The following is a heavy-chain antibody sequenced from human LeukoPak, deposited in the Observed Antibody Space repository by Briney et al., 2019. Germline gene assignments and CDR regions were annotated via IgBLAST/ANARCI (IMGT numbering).Heavy chain of an antibody. CDR2: ISSSSSYI. J-gene: IGHJ4*02. CDR1: GFTFSSYS. V-gene: IGHV3-21*01. D-gene: IGHD6-19*01. CDR3: AREGLYSSGWFNY. Sequence: SGGSLRLSCAASGFTFSSYSMNWVRQAPGKGLEWVSSISSSSSYIYYADSVKGRFTISRDNAKNSLYLQMNSLRAEDTAVYYCAREGLYSSGWFNYWGQGTLVTASS.